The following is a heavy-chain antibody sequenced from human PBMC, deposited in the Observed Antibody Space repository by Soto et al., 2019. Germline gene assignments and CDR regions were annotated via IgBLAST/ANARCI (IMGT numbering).Heavy chain of an antibody. J-gene: IGHJ4*02. CDR1: GPNFGNYA. D-gene: IGHD6-13*01. CDR3: AKDKGSTPYYLGS. V-gene: IGHV3-9*01. Sequence: VVLVESGGGLVQPGRSLRLSCAVSGPNFGNYAMHWVRQAPGKGLGWVADINWNSDKVAYAGSVVGRFTICRDSAKNSLHLQMNALTTADTAFYYCAKDKGSTPYYLGSWAQGILITVSS. CDR2: INWNSDKV.